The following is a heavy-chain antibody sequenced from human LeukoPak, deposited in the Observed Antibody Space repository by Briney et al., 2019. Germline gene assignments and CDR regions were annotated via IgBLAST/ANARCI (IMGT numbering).Heavy chain of an antibody. CDR2: ISGSGDNT. CDR3: TKRPSTDGYNS. J-gene: IGHJ5*02. V-gene: IGHV3-23*01. D-gene: IGHD5-24*01. Sequence: GGSLRLSCAVSGFTFSTYAMSWVRQAPGKGLEWVSVISGSGDNTYYADSVKGRFTISRDSFKNTLYLQMNSLRAEDTALYYCTKRPSTDGYNSWGRGTLVTVSS. CDR1: GFTFSTYA.